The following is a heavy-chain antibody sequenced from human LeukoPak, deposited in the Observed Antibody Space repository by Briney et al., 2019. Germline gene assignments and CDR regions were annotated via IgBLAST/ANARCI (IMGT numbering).Heavy chain of an antibody. CDR2: INHSGST. D-gene: IGHD4-17*01. Sequence: PSETLSLTCAVYGGSFSGYYWSWIRQPPGKGLEWIGEINHSGSTNYNPSLKSRVTISVDTSKNQFSLKLSSVTPEDTAVYYCARDLRGEWMTTVTIYYYYYGMDVWGQGTTVTVSS. J-gene: IGHJ6*02. V-gene: IGHV4-34*01. CDR3: ARDLRGEWMTTVTIYYYYYGMDV. CDR1: GGSFSGYY.